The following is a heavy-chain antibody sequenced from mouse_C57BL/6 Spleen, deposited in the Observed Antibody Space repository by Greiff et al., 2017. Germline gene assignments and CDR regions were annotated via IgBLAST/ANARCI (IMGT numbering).Heavy chain of an antibody. J-gene: IGHJ2*01. CDR3: ARTYYGSSPGYFDY. CDR1: GFNIKNTY. CDR2: IDPANGNT. D-gene: IGHD1-1*01. V-gene: IGHV14-3*01. Sequence: EVQLKESVAELVRPGASVKLSCTASGFNIKNTYMHWVKQRPEQGLEWIGRIDPANGNTKYAPKFQGKATITADTSSNTAYLQLSSLTSEDTAIYYCARTYYGSSPGYFDYWGQGTTLTVSS.